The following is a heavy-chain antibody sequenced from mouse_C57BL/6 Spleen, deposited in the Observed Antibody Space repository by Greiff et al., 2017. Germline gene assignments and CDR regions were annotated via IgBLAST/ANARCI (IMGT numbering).Heavy chain of an antibody. CDR3: ARSGYSNYEESAMDY. D-gene: IGHD2-5*01. CDR2: INPNYGTT. J-gene: IGHJ4*01. V-gene: IGHV1-39*01. Sequence: EVHLVESGPELVKPGASVKISCKASGYSFTDYNMNWVKQSNGKSLEWIGVINPNYGTTSYNQKFKGKATLTVDQSSSTAYMQLNSLTSEDSAVYYCARSGYSNYEESAMDYWGQGTSVTVSS. CDR1: GYSFTDYN.